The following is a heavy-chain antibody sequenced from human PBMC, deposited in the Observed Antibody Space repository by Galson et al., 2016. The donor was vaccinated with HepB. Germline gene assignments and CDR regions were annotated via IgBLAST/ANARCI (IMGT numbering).Heavy chain of an antibody. CDR3: AKTYGDYHIGKWDY. CDR2: VHYGGDTT. V-gene: IGHV3-23*01. D-gene: IGHD4-17*01. Sequence: SLRLSCAASGFTFSNYPMSWVRQAAGKGLEWVSSVHYGGDTTYYSDSVKGRFTIFRDQSRNTVYLQMNSLRVEDTAVYYCAKTYGDYHIGKWDYWGQGTLVSVSS. CDR1: GFTFSNYP. J-gene: IGHJ4*02.